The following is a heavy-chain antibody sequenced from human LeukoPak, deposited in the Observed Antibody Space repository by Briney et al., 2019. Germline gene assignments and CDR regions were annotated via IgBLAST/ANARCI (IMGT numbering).Heavy chain of an antibody. Sequence: PGGSLRLSCAASGFTFSSYWMSWVRQAPGKGLEWVANIKQDGSEKYYVDSVKGRFTISRDNAKNSLYLQMNSLRDEDTALYYCARDDYGSGSWNDYWGQGTLVTVSS. CDR1: GFTFSSYW. J-gene: IGHJ4*02. D-gene: IGHD3-10*01. V-gene: IGHV3-7*03. CDR2: IKQDGSEK. CDR3: ARDDYGSGSWNDY.